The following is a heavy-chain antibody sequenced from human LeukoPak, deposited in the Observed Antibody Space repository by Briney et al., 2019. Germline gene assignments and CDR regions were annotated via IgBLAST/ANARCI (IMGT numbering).Heavy chain of an antibody. V-gene: IGHV3-33*01. J-gene: IGHJ4*02. CDR2: IWYDGSNK. Sequence: GGSLRLSCAASGFSFSSYGMHWVRKAPGKGMEWVAVIWYDGSNKYYADSVKGRFTISRDNSKNTLYLQMNSLRAEDTAVYYCAREKGSSGDYWGQGTLVTVSS. D-gene: IGHD6-25*01. CDR1: GFSFSSYG. CDR3: AREKGSSGDY.